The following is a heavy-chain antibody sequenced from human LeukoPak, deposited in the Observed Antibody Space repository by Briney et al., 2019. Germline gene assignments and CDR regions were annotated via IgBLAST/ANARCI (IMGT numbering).Heavy chain of an antibody. D-gene: IGHD4-17*01. CDR2: ISGSGGST. CDR3: AKVDYGDYWYYFDY. Sequence: PGGSLRLSCAASGFTFSSYAMSWVRQAPGKWLEWVSAISGSGGSTYYADSVKGRFTISRDNSKNTLYLQMNSLRAEDTAVYYCAKVDYGDYWYYFDYWGQGTLVTVSS. J-gene: IGHJ4*02. CDR1: GFTFSSYA. V-gene: IGHV3-23*01.